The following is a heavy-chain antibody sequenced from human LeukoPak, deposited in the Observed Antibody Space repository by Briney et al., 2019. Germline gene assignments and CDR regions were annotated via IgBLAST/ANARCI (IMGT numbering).Heavy chain of an antibody. V-gene: IGHV3-23*01. CDR2: ISGSGGST. CDR3: AKRSLDYKPPLVDC. J-gene: IGHJ4*02. D-gene: IGHD4-11*01. CDR1: GFTFSIYA. Sequence: QTGGSLRLSCAASGFTFSIYAMSWVRQAPGKGLEWVSAISGSGGSTYYADSVKGRFTISRDNSKNTLYLQMNSLRAEDTAVYYCAKRSLDYKPPLVDCWGQGTLVTVSS.